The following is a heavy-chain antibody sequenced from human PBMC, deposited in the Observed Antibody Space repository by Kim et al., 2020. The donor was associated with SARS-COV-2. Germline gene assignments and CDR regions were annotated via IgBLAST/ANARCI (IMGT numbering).Heavy chain of an antibody. CDR2: T. Sequence: TYYNPSLKSRVTISVDTSKNQFSLKLSSVTAADTAVYYCARGSSHYGMDVWGQGTTVTVSS. J-gene: IGHJ6*02. V-gene: IGHV4-39*01. CDR3: ARGSSHYGMDV.